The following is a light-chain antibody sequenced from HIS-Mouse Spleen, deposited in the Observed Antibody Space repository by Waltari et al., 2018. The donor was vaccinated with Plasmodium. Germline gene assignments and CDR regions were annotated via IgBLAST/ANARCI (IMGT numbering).Light chain of an antibody. CDR1: NIGSKN. Sequence: SYELTQPLSVSVALGQTARITCGGNNIGSKNVHWYQQKPGQAPVLVSDRDSNRPSGIPERFSGSNSGNTATLTISRAQAGDEADYYCQVWDSSTANVVFGGGTKLTVL. CDR2: RDS. V-gene: IGLV3-9*01. J-gene: IGLJ2*01. CDR3: QVWDSSTANVV.